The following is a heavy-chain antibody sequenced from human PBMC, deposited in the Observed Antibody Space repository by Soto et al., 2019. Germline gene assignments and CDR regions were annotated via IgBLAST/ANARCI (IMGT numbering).Heavy chain of an antibody. CDR3: ASRQYDFWSGYSSFDDY. CDR1: GGAFTGYY. J-gene: IGHJ4*02. D-gene: IGHD3-3*01. Sequence: ETLSLPCAVYGGAFTGYYWGWIRQPPGKGLEWIGKINHSGSTNYNPSLKSRVTISVDTSKNQFSLKLSSVTAADTAVYYCASRQYDFWSGYSSFDDYWGQGTLVTVSS. V-gene: IGHV4-34*01. CDR2: INHSGST.